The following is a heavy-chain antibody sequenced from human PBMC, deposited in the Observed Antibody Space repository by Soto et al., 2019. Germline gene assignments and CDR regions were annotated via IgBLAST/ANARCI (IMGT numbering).Heavy chain of an antibody. J-gene: IGHJ4*02. CDR3: AKGRWLPLPDY. Sequence: QVQLVESGGGVVQPGRSLRLSCAASGFTFSSYGMHWVRQSPGKGLEWVAVISYDGSNKYYVDSVKGRFTISRDNSKNTLYLQMNSLRAEDTAVYYCAKGRWLPLPDYWGQGTLVTVSS. CDR1: GFTFSSYG. CDR2: ISYDGSNK. D-gene: IGHD5-18*01. V-gene: IGHV3-30*18.